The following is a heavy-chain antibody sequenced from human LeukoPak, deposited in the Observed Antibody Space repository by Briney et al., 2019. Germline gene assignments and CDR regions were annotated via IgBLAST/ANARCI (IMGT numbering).Heavy chain of an antibody. CDR1: AFTFSNYW. Sequence: GGSLRLSCAASAFTFSNYWMHWVRQTPGKGLVWVARIDSDGTTATYADSVKGRFTISRDNAKNTLYLLMNSLRAEDTALYYCARMKMVRGAPWGFDYWGQGTLVSVSS. D-gene: IGHD3-10*01. V-gene: IGHV3-74*01. CDR2: IDSDGTTA. CDR3: ARMKMVRGAPWGFDY. J-gene: IGHJ4*02.